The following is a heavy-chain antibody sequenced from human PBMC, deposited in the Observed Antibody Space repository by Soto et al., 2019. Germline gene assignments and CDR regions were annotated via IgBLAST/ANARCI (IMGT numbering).Heavy chain of an antibody. D-gene: IGHD2-21*02. CDR2: IYYSGRT. V-gene: IGHV4-39*01. CDR1: GESISSSSYY. CDR3: ARQRTTVVTQAYFDH. J-gene: IGHJ4*02. Sequence: SETQSLTCIVSGESISSSSYYWGWIRQPPGKGLEWIGSIYYSGRTYYNPSFKSRVTISIDTSKNQFSLKLSSVTATDTAVYYCARQRTTVVTQAYFDHWGQGALVTVSS.